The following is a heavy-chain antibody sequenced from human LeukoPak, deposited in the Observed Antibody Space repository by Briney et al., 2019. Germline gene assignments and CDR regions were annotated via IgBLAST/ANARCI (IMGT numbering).Heavy chain of an antibody. Sequence: ASVKVSCKASGYTFTSYGISWVRQAPGQGLEWMGWIGAYNGNTNYAQKLQGRVTMTTDTSTSTAYMELRSLRSDDTAVYYCARDCSSTSCYSWHYYYYGMDVWGQGTTVTVSS. J-gene: IGHJ6*02. CDR3: ARDCSSTSCYSWHYYYYGMDV. CDR2: IGAYNGNT. D-gene: IGHD2-2*01. V-gene: IGHV1-18*01. CDR1: GYTFTSYG.